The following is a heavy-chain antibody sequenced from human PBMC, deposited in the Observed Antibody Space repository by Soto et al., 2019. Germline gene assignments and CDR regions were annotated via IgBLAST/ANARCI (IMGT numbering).Heavy chain of an antibody. J-gene: IGHJ3*02. D-gene: IGHD2-15*01. CDR2: VTADGGT. CDR3: APHVSCSGGSCQYDAFAI. CDR1: GFTVSSHA. Sequence: EVQVLESGGGLVQPGGSLRLSCEGSGFTVSSHAMTWIRQAPGKGPEWVSTVTADGGTYYADSVKGRFAMSRDTSENTMXLPMNSLGAEDTAAYYCAPHVSCSGGSCQYDAFAIRGQGTMVTVSS. V-gene: IGHV3-23*01.